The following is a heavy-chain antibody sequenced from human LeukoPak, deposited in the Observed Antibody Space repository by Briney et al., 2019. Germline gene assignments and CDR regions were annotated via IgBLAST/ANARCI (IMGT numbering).Heavy chain of an antibody. CDR2: IYHSGST. V-gene: IGHV4-38-2*02. CDR1: GYSISSGYY. CDR3: ASSGYYGSGTQRNYYYMDV. D-gene: IGHD3-10*01. J-gene: IGHJ6*03. Sequence: SETLSLTCTVSGYSISSGYYWGWIRQPPGKGLEWIGSIYHSGSTYYNPSLKSRVTISVDTSKNQFSLKLSSVTAADTAVYYCASSGYYGSGTQRNYYYMDVWGKGTTVTISS.